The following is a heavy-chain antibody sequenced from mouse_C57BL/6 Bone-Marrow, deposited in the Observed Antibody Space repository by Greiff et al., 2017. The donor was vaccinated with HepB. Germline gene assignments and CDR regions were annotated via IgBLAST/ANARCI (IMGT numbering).Heavy chain of an antibody. CDR3: ARRDWDPYYYAMDY. Sequence: EVQLQESGPELVKPGASVKIPCKASGYTFTDYNMDWVKQSHGKSLEWIGDINPNNGGTIYNHKFKGKATFTVDKSSSTAYMELRSLTSEDTAVYYCARRDWDPYYYAMDYWGQGTSVTVSS. CDR1: GYTFTDYN. D-gene: IGHD4-1*01. CDR2: INPNNGGT. J-gene: IGHJ4*01. V-gene: IGHV1-18*01.